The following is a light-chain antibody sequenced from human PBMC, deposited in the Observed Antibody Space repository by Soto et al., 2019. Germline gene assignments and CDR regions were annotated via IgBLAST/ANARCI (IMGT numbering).Light chain of an antibody. CDR3: SSYTATTSLR. CDR2: DVN. J-gene: IGLJ2*01. V-gene: IGLV2-14*03. CDR1: GSDLGGYNY. Sequence: QSALTQPASVSGSPGQSITISCTATGSDLGGYNYISWYQQYPGKAPKVIIHDVNNRPSGVSVRFSGYKSGNTASLTIYGLQPEDEAEYYCSSYTATTSLRFGGGTKVTVL.